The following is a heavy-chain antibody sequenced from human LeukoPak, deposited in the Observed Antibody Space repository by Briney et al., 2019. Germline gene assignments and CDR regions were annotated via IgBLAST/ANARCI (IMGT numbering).Heavy chain of an antibody. CDR2: IYYSGST. CDR3: ARHSTAAAGNDY. CDR1: GGSISSSSYY. V-gene: IGHV4-39*07. Sequence: SETLSLTCTVSGGSISSSSYYWGWIRQPPGKGLEWIGSIYYSGSTYYNPSLKSRVTISVDTSKNQFSLKLSSVTAADTAVYYCARHSTAAAGNDYWGQGTLVTVSS. J-gene: IGHJ4*02. D-gene: IGHD6-13*01.